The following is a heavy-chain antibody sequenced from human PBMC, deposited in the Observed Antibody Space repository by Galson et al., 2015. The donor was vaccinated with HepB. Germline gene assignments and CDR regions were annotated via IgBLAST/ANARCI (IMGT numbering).Heavy chain of an antibody. V-gene: IGHV3-7*03. Sequence: SLRLSCAASGFTFSSYWMSWVRKAPGKGLEWVANIKHDGSEKYYVDSVKGRFTISRDNAKNSLYLQMNSLRAEDTAVYYCARDRWGDCSSTCCYVKSRPGRGRFGSFDPWGQGTLVTVSS. CDR1: GFTFSSYW. D-gene: IGHD2-2*01. CDR2: IKHDGSEK. J-gene: IGHJ5*02. CDR3: ARDRWGDCSSTCCYVKSRPGRGRFGSFDP.